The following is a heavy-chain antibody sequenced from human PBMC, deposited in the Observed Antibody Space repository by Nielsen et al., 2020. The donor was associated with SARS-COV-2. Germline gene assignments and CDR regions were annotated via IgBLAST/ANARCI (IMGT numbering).Heavy chain of an antibody. V-gene: IGHV1-46*01. CDR3: ARVDYGDYGWGGMDV. CDR1: GYTFTSYY. CDR2: INPSGGST. Sequence: ASVKVSCKASGYTFTSYYMHWVRQAPGQGLEWMGIINPSGGSTSYAQKFQGRVTVTRDTSTSTVYMELSSLRSEDTAVYYCARVDYGDYGWGGMDVWGQGTTVTVSS. J-gene: IGHJ6*02. D-gene: IGHD4-17*01.